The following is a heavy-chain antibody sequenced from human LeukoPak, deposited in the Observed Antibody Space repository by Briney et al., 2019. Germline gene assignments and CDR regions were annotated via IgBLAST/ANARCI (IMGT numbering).Heavy chain of an antibody. J-gene: IGHJ4*02. D-gene: IGHD1-26*01. CDR3: ARDSGSYYYFDY. CDR2: IYYSGST. Sequence: SETLSLTCTVSGGSISSYYWSWIRQPPGKGLEWIGYIYYSGSTNHNPSLKSRVTISVDTSKNQFSLKLSSVTAADTAVYYCARDSGSYYYFDYWGQGTLVTVSS. CDR1: GGSISSYY. V-gene: IGHV4-59*01.